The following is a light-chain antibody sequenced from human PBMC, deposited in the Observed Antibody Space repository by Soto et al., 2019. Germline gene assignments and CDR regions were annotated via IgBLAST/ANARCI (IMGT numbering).Light chain of an antibody. V-gene: IGKV3-20*01. CDR1: QSVSSNY. CDR2: GAS. CDR3: QQYGYSPIT. J-gene: IGKJ5*01. Sequence: DSVLTQSPGPLSLSPEESAPLSCRASQSVSSNYLAWYQQKPGQAPRLLIYGASTRATGIPDRFSGSGSGTDFTLTISRLEPEDFALYYCQQYGYSPITFGQGTRLE.